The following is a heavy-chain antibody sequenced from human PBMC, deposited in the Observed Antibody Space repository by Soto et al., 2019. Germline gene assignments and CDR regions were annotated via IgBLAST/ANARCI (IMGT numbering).Heavy chain of an antibody. Sequence: QVQLVQSGAEVKKPGASVKVSCKASGYTFTSYAMHWVRQAPGQRLEWMGWINAGNGNTKYSQKFQGRVTITRDTSASTAYMEPSSLRSEDTALYYCARDLRRSVGYSSSWYWFDPWGQGTLVTVSS. V-gene: IGHV1-3*01. CDR3: ARDLRRSVGYSSSWYWFDP. CDR1: GYTFTSYA. J-gene: IGHJ5*02. CDR2: INAGNGNT. D-gene: IGHD6-13*01.